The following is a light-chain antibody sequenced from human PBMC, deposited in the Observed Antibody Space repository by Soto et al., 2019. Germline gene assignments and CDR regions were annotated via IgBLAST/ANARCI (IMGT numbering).Light chain of an antibody. Sequence: EIVMTQSPATLSVSPGERAALSCRASQSVSSKLAWYRQRPGQAPRLVIYDTCTRATGVPARFSGSGSGTEFTLTISSLQSEDFGVYYCQQYNDWFSITFGQGTRLEI. CDR3: QQYNDWFSIT. CDR1: QSVSSK. CDR2: DTC. J-gene: IGKJ5*01. V-gene: IGKV3-15*01.